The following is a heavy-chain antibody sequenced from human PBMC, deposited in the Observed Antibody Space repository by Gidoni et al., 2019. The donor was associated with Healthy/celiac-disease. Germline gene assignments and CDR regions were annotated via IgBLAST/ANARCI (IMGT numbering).Heavy chain of an antibody. V-gene: IGHV3-23*01. J-gene: IGHJ3*02. CDR1: GITFSGYA. CDR2: SSGSGGST. D-gene: IGHD1-26*01. CDR3: AKDHIVGAPSSAFDI. Sequence: EVQLLESGGGLVQPGGSLRLSCAASGITFSGYAMSWVRQDPGKGLECVSASSGSGGSTYDADSVKGRFTISRDNSKNTLYLQMNSLRAEDTAVYYCAKDHIVGAPSSAFDIWGQGTMVTVSS.